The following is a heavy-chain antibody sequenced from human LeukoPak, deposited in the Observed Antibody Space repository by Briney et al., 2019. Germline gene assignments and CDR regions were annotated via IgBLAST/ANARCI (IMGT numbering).Heavy chain of an antibody. J-gene: IGHJ4*02. CDR3: TRDRCTNGICYMDY. CDR2: IWYDGSHT. CDR1: GFTFRSYA. D-gene: IGHD2-8*01. Sequence: QPGRSLRLSCAASGFTFRSYAIHWVRQGPGKGLELVAVIWYDGSHTYYADSVKGRFTISRDNSKNTLYLQMNSLRAEDTAVYYCTRDRCTNGICYMDYWGQGTLVTVSS. V-gene: IGHV3-33*01.